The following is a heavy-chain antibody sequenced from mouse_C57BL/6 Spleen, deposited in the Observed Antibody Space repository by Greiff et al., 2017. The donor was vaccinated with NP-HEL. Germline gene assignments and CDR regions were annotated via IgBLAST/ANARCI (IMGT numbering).Heavy chain of an antibody. V-gene: IGHV5-17*01. CDR2: ISSGSSTI. CDR1: GFTFSDYG. Sequence: EVKVVESGGGLVKPGGSLKLSCAASGFTFSDYGMHWVRQAPEKGLEWVAYISSGSSTIYYADTVKGRFTISRDNAKNTLFLQMTSLRSEDTAMYYCARTNYYGSWYFDVWGTGTTVTVSS. D-gene: IGHD1-1*01. CDR3: ARTNYYGSWYFDV. J-gene: IGHJ1*03.